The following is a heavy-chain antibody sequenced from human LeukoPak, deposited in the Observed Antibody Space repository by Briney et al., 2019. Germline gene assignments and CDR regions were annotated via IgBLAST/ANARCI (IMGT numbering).Heavy chain of an antibody. J-gene: IGHJ6*03. V-gene: IGHV4-4*07. Sequence: NPSETLSLTCTVSGGSISSYYWSWIRQPAGKGLEWIGRIYTSGSTNYNPSLKSRVTMSVDTSKNQFSLKLSSVAAADTAMYYCARVYTSGFSFAYNSYYYMDVWGKGTTVTVSS. CDR3: ARVYTSGFSFAYNSYYYMDV. CDR2: IYTSGST. CDR1: GGSISSYY. D-gene: IGHD5-18*01.